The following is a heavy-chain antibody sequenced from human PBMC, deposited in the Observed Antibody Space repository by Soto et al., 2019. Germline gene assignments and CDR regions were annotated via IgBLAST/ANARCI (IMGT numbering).Heavy chain of an antibody. V-gene: IGHV3-74*03. CDR2: IKSDASTI. J-gene: IGHJ4*02. CDR3: VRGGSANYYGLFDS. CDR1: RFTFSSYW. D-gene: IGHD1-26*01. Sequence: EVQLVESGGGLVQPGGSLRLYYAASRFTFSSYWMHWVRQVPGKGLVWVSRIKSDASTIMYADSVKGRFTISRDNAKNTLYLQVNSLRSEDTAVYYCVRGGSANYYGLFDSWGQGTLVTVSS.